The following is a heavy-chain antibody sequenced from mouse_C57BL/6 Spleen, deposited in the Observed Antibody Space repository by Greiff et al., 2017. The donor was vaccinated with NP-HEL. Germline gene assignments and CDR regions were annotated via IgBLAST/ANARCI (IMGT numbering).Heavy chain of an antibody. V-gene: IGHV5-17*01. J-gene: IGHJ2*01. D-gene: IGHD2-5*01. CDR3: ASYSNSYYFDY. Sequence: DVQLVESGGGLVKPGGSLKLSCAASGFTFSDYGMHWVRQAPEKGLEWVAYISSGSSTIYYADTVKGRFTISRDNAKNTLFLQMTSLRSEDTAMYYCASYSNSYYFDYWGQGTTLTVSS. CDR1: GFTFSDYG. CDR2: ISSGSSTI.